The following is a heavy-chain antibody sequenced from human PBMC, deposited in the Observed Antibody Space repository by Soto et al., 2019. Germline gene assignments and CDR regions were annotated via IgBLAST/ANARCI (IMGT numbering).Heavy chain of an antibody. D-gene: IGHD2-15*01. Sequence: GGSLRLSCAASGFTFDDYAMHWVRQAPGKGLEWVSGISWNSGSIGYADSVKGRFTISRDNAKNSLYLQMNSLRAEDTALYYCAKDRGRVVVAATDYWGQGTLVTVSS. CDR2: ISWNSGSI. J-gene: IGHJ4*02. CDR1: GFTFDDYA. V-gene: IGHV3-9*01. CDR3: AKDRGRVVVAATDY.